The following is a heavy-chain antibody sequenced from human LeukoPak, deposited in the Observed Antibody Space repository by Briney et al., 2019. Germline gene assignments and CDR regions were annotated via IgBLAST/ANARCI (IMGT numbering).Heavy chain of an antibody. CDR3: ARVPVGLLWFGELSEVFYFDY. Sequence: PSQTLSLTCTVSGGSISSGDYYWSWIRQPPVKGLEWIGYIYYSGSTYYNPSLKSRVTISVDTSKNQFSLTLSSVTAADTAVYYCARVPVGLLWFGELSEVFYFDYWGQGTLVTVSS. D-gene: IGHD3-10*01. V-gene: IGHV4-30-4*08. CDR2: IYYSGST. CDR1: GGSISSGDYY. J-gene: IGHJ4*02.